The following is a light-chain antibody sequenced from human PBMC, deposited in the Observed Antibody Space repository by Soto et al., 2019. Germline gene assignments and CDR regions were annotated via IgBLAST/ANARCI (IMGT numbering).Light chain of an antibody. Sequence: QSVLTQPPSASGSPGQSVTISCTGTSSDIGTFDYVSWYQQYPGKAPKLIIYEVSERPSGVPDRFSGSKSGNTASLTVSGLQAEDEADYHCNSHAGSIVLFGGGTKLTVL. V-gene: IGLV2-8*01. CDR1: SSDIGTFDY. CDR2: EVS. CDR3: NSHAGSIVL. J-gene: IGLJ3*02.